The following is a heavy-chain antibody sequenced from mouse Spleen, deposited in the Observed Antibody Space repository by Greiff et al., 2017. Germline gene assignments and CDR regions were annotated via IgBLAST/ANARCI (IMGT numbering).Heavy chain of an antibody. Sequence: QVQLQQSGAELVRPGTSVKVSCKASGYAFTNYLIEWVKQRPGQGLEWIGVINPGSGGTNYNEKFKGKATLTADKSSSTAYMQLSSLTSEDSAVYFCARGNPYWYFDVWGTGTTVTVSS. CDR1: GYAFTNYL. J-gene: IGHJ1*03. D-gene: IGHD2-1*01. CDR2: INPGSGGT. CDR3: ARGNPYWYFDV. V-gene: IGHV1-54*01.